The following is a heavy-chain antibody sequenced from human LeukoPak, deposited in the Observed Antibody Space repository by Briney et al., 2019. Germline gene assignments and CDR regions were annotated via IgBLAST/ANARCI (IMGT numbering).Heavy chain of an antibody. J-gene: IGHJ1*01. V-gene: IGHV3-33*01. CDR1: GFTFTNYG. Sequence: SGRSLRLSCAASGFTFTNYGMHWVRQAPGKGLEWVAVIWYDGSIKYYADSVKGRFTISRDNSKNTVYLQMNSLRAEDTAVYYCARGWWFGAGESFEYFQHWGQGTLVTVSS. CDR3: ARGWWFGAGESFEYFQH. D-gene: IGHD2-15*01. CDR2: IWYDGSIK.